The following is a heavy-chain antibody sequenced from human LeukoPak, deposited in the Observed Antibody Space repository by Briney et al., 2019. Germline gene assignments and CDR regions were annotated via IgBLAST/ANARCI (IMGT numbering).Heavy chain of an antibody. Sequence: ASVRVSCKASGYIFISYAIHWVRQAPGQRPEWMGWINAGNGNTDYSQKFQGRVTISRDTSASTAYMELSSLRSEDTAVYYCARGIHYGSGRGPMDVWGQGTTVTVSS. CDR1: GYIFISYA. CDR2: INAGNGNT. V-gene: IGHV1-3*01. J-gene: IGHJ6*02. CDR3: ARGIHYGSGRGPMDV. D-gene: IGHD3-10*01.